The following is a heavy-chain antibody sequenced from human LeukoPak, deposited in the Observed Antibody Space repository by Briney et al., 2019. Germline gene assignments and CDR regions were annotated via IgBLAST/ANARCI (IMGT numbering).Heavy chain of an antibody. CDR1: GGSFSGYY. V-gene: IGHV4-34*01. J-gene: IGHJ6*02. CDR3: ARASAHYYYGSEYGMDV. Sequence: SETLSLTCAVYGGSFSGYYWSWIRQPPGKGLEWIGEINHSGSTNYNPSLKSRVTISVDTSKSQFSLKLSSVTAADTAVYYCARASAHYYYGSEYGMDVWGQGTTVTVSS. D-gene: IGHD3-10*01. CDR2: INHSGST.